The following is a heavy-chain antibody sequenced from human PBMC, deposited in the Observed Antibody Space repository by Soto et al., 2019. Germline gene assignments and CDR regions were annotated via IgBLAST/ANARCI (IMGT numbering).Heavy chain of an antibody. V-gene: IGHV1-18*04. Sequence: ASVNVSCKASGYTFTSYGISWVRQAPGQGLEWMGWISAYNGNTNYAQKLQGRVTITTDTSTSTAYMELRSLRSDDTAVYYCARPRYSGGWYPNWFDPWGQGTLVTVS. J-gene: IGHJ5*02. CDR2: ISAYNGNT. CDR3: ARPRYSGGWYPNWFDP. CDR1: GYTFTSYG. D-gene: IGHD6-19*01.